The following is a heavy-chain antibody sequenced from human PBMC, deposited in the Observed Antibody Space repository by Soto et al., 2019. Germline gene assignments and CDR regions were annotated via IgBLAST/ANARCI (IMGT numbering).Heavy chain of an antibody. CDR1: GYTFIRYG. J-gene: IGHJ6*02. Sequence: QVQLAQSANEVKKPGASVRVSCKAAGYTFIRYGIAWVRQAPGQGLEWMGWISPYNDYTVYAQKLQGRVRMTADTSTRAVYMNLRGLKSDDTAVYYCARGGYYDNSWGKLSHYGLDVWGQGTSVRVSS. D-gene: IGHD3-16*01. V-gene: IGHV1-18*01. CDR2: ISPYNDYT. CDR3: ARGGYYDNSWGKLSHYGLDV.